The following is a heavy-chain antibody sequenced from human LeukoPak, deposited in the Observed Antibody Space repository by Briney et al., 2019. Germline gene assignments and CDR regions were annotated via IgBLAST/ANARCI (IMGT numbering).Heavy chain of an antibody. CDR1: GFSFSNYG. CDR3: ARVRQANDAFDI. J-gene: IGHJ3*02. V-gene: IGHV3-30*02. CDR2: MQYDGSVE. Sequence: GGSLRLSCAASGFSFSNYGVHWVRQAPGKGLEWVTFMQYDGSVEFYADSVMGRFTISRDNSKNTLYLQMNSLRAEDTAVYYCARVRQANDAFDIWGQGTMVTVSS.